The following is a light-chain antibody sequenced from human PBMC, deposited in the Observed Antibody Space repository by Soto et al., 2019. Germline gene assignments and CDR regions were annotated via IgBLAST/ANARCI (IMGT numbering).Light chain of an antibody. J-gene: IGKJ2*01. CDR1: QSINTW. CDR2: KAS. CDR3: QQYNSHSSYS. Sequence: DIQMTQSPSTLSASVGDRVTITCRASQSINTWLAWYQQKPGKAPKLLIYKASSLGSGVPSRFSGSGSGTDFTLTISSVQSDDFAIYYCQQYNSHSSYSFGQGTKLEIK. V-gene: IGKV1-5*03.